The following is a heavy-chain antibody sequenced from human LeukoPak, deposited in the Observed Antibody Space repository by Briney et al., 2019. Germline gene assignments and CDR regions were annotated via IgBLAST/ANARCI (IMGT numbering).Heavy chain of an antibody. V-gene: IGHV5-51*01. CDR3: ARHRDYYDSSGYSPNDAFDI. CDR2: IYPGDSDT. Sequence: SGESLKISCKGSGYSFTSYWIGWVRQMPGKGLEWMGIIYPGDSDTRYSPSFQGQVTISADKSISTAYLQWSSLKASDTATYYCARHRDYYDSSGYSPNDAFDIWGQGTMVTVSS. CDR1: GYSFTSYW. D-gene: IGHD3-22*01. J-gene: IGHJ3*02.